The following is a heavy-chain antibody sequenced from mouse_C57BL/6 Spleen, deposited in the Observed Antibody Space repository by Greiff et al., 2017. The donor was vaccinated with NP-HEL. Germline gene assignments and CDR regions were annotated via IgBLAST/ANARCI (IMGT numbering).Heavy chain of an antibody. CDR2: IYPGDGDT. CDR1: GYAFSSSW. V-gene: IGHV1-82*01. J-gene: IGHJ4*01. CDR3: ARWGHIYGNYVRGAMDY. D-gene: IGHD2-1*01. Sequence: QVQLKESGPELVKPGASVKISCKASGYAFSSSWMNWVKQRPGKGLEWIGRIYPGDGDTNYNGKFKGKATLTADKSSSTAYMQLSSLTSEDSAVYFCARWGHIYGNYVRGAMDYWGQGTSVTVSS.